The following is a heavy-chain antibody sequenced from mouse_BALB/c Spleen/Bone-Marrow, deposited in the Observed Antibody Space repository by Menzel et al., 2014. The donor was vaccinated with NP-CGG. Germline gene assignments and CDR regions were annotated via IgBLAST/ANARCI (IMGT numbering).Heavy chain of an antibody. Sequence: VQLQQPGAELVKPGASVKLSCAASGFNIKDTYMHWVKQRPEQGLEWIGRIDPANGYSIYDPKFQGKATITADTTSNTAHLQLGSLTSEDTAVYYCALITTATFSYWYFDVWGAGTTVTVSS. V-gene: IGHV14-3*02. CDR3: ALITTATFSYWYFDV. J-gene: IGHJ1*01. D-gene: IGHD1-2*01. CDR1: GFNIKDTY. CDR2: IDPANGYS.